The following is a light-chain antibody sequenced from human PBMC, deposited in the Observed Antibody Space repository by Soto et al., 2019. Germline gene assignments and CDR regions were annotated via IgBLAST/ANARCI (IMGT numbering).Light chain of an antibody. CDR2: GAS. CDR3: QQYGSSPRT. J-gene: IGKJ2*01. Sequence: EIVLTQSPGTLSLSPGERATLSCRASQSVSSSYIAWYQQKPGQAPRLLIDGASSRATGIPDRFSGSGSGTDFTLTISRLEPEDFAVYYCQQYGSSPRTFGQGTKLETK. CDR1: QSVSSSY. V-gene: IGKV3-20*01.